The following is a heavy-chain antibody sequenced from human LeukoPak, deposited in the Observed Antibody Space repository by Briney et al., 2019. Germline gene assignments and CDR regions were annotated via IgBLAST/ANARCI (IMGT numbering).Heavy chain of an antibody. D-gene: IGHD2-2*01. CDR2: ISGSGGST. V-gene: IGHV3-23*01. CDR3: ARACEYCSSTSCYAFDI. CDR1: GFTFSSYA. J-gene: IGHJ3*02. Sequence: PGGSLRLSCAASGFTFSSYAMSWVRQAPGKGLEWVSAISGSGGSTYYADSVKGRFTISRDHAKNSLYLQMNSLRAEDTAVYYCARACEYCSSTSCYAFDIWGQGTMVTVSS.